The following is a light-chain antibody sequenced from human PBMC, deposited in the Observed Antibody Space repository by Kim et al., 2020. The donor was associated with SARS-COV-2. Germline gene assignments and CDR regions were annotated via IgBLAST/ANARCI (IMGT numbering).Light chain of an antibody. CDR3: QKYDSVPWT. V-gene: IGKV1-27*01. CDR2: AAS. J-gene: IGKJ1*01. Sequence: AYGGDRVTSTCRAKQDIRNHLAWYQQRPGKVPKLLIYAASALHSGVPSRFGGSGSGTDFTLTITSLQPEDVATYYCQKYDSVPWTFGPGTKVDIK. CDR1: QDIRNH.